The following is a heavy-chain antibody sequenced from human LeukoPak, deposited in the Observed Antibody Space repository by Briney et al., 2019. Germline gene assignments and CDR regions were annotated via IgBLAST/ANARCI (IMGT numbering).Heavy chain of an antibody. J-gene: IGHJ6*02. CDR1: GGTFSSYA. CDR2: XSPNSGDT. V-gene: IGHV1-18*01. CDR3: ARFRSAIYYYYGMDV. Sequence: KVSCKASGGTFSSYAISWVRQAPGQGLEWMGWXSPNSGDTGYAQKFQGRVTMTTDTSTSTAYMELRSLRSDDTAVYYCARFRSAIYYYYGMDVWGQGTTVTVSS.